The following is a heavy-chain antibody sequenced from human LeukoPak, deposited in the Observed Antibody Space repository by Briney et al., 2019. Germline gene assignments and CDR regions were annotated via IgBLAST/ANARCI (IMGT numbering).Heavy chain of an antibody. CDR2: IYSSGST. J-gene: IGHJ5*02. CDR1: SGSISSGTYY. D-gene: IGHD3-10*01. V-gene: IGHV4-61*02. Sequence: SQTLSLTCTVSSGSISSGTYYWSWIRQPAGKGLEWIGRIYSSGSTNYNPSLKSRVTMSVDTSKNQFSLKLSSVTAADTAVYFCARGRVRLPYYYGSGSSCWFDPWGQGTLVTVSS. CDR3: ARGRVRLPYYYGSGSSCWFDP.